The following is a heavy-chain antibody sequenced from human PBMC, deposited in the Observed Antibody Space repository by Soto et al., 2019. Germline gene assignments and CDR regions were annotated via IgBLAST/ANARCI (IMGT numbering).Heavy chain of an antibody. J-gene: IGHJ4*02. V-gene: IGHV3-21*01. Sequence: GGSLRLSCAASGFTFSSYSMNWVRQAPGKGLEWVSSISSSSSYIYYADSVKVRFAISRDNAKNSLYLQMNSLRAEDTAVYYCARDQRSSGLFDYWGQGTLVTVSS. D-gene: IGHD6-19*01. CDR2: ISSSSSYI. CDR3: ARDQRSSGLFDY. CDR1: GFTFSSYS.